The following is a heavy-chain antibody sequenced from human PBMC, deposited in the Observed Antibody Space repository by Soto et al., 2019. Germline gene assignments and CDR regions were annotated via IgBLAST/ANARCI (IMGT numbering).Heavy chain of an antibody. J-gene: IGHJ4*02. D-gene: IGHD2-2*01. Sequence: SETLSLTCAVYGGXFSGYYWSWIRQPPGKGLEWIGEINHSGSTNYNPSLKSRVTISVDTSKNQFSLKLSSVTAADTAVYYCASTLKRASVPAAKVSSSSSPFDYWGQGTLVTVSS. CDR1: GGXFSGYY. CDR2: INHSGST. CDR3: ASTLKRASVPAAKVSSSSSPFDY. V-gene: IGHV4-34*01.